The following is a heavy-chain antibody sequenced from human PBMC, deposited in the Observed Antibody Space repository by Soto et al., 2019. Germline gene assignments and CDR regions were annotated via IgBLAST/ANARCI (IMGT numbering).Heavy chain of an antibody. J-gene: IGHJ4*02. CDR1: GGSFSGYY. CDR3: ARAGYSGYDYWGY. D-gene: IGHD5-12*01. V-gene: IGHV4-34*01. Sequence: QVQLQQWGAGLLKPSETLSLTCAVYGGSFSGYYWSWIRQPPGKGLEWIGEINHSGSTNFNPSLESRVTISVDSSKNQFSLKLSSVTAADTAVYYCARAGYSGYDYWGYWGQGTLVTVSS. CDR2: INHSGST.